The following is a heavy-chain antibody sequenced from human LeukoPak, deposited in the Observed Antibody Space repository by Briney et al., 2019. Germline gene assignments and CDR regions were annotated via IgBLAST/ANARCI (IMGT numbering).Heavy chain of an antibody. V-gene: IGHV4-39*07. CDR2: INHSGST. CDR1: GDSISTSNYY. CDR3: ARLARYYDSSGYYPHYFDY. J-gene: IGHJ4*02. D-gene: IGHD3-22*01. Sequence: SETLSLTCTVSGDSISTSNYYWSWIRQPPGKGLEWIGEINHSGSTNYNPSLKSRVTISVDTSKNQFSLKLSSVTAADTAVYYCARLARYYDSSGYYPHYFDYWGQGTLVTVSS.